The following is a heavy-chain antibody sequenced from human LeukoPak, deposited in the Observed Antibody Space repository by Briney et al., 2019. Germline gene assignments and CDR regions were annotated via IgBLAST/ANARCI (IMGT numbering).Heavy chain of an antibody. CDR1: GYTFTTYT. D-gene: IGHD5-24*01. CDR2: INAGNGNT. Sequence: GGLVKVSCKASGYTFTTYTMHWVRQAPGQRLEWMGWINAGNGNTKYSQKFQGRVTITRDTSASTAYMDLSSLRSEDTAVYYCAREIDRDGYNRFFDYWGQGILVTVSS. CDR3: AREIDRDGYNRFFDY. V-gene: IGHV1-3*01. J-gene: IGHJ4*02.